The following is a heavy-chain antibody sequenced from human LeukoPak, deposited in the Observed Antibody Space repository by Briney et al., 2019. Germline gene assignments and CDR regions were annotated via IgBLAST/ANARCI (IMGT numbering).Heavy chain of an antibody. V-gene: IGHV3-30*18. CDR1: GFTFSSSD. Sequence: RSGGSLRLSCAASGFTFSSSDMHWVRQAPGKGLEWVAVISYDATNKYYADSVKGRFTLSGDNSKNTLYLQTNTLRDEDTAVYYCAKASSNYFYYFEYWGQGTLVTVSS. D-gene: IGHD2/OR15-2a*01. J-gene: IGHJ4*02. CDR3: AKASSNYFYYFEY. CDR2: ISYDATNK.